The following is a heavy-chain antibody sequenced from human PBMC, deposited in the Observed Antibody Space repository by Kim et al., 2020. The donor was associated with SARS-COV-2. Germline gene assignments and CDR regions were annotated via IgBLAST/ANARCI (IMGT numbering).Heavy chain of an antibody. CDR3: ARRSVAGAGWFDS. J-gene: IGHJ5*01. Sequence: NYNPHLKSRVHMSVDTSNHQFSLKLTSVTAEDTGMFFCARRSVAGAGWFDSWGPGVLVTVSS. D-gene: IGHD6-19*01. V-gene: IGHV4-4*07.